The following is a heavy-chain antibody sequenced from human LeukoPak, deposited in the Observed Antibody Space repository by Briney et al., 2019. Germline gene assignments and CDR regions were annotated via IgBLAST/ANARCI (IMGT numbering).Heavy chain of an antibody. J-gene: IGHJ4*02. D-gene: IGHD2-15*01. Sequence: PSETLSLTCTVSGGSISSYYWSWIRQPPGKGLEWIGYIYYSGSTNYNPSLTSRVTISVDTSKNQFSLRLSSVTAAATAVYYWASAPILVYWCGGSCYPGGYFDYWGQGTLVTVSS. CDR2: IYYSGST. CDR3: ASAPILVYWCGGSCYPGGYFDY. V-gene: IGHV4-59*01. CDR1: GGSISSYY.